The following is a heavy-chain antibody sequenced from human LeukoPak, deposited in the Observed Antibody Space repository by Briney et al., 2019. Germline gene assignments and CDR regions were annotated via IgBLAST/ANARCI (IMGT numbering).Heavy chain of an antibody. CDR3: ARDRRGSGWPEDYYYGMDV. D-gene: IGHD6-19*01. V-gene: IGHV3-30*04. CDR1: GLTFSSYA. CDR2: ISYDGSNK. J-gene: IGHJ6*04. Sequence: QSGGSLRLSCAASGLTFSSYAMHWVRQAPGKGLEWVAVISYDGSNKYYADSVKGRFTISRDNSKNTLYLQMNSLRAEDTAVYYCARDRRGSGWPEDYYYGMDVWGKGTTVTVSS.